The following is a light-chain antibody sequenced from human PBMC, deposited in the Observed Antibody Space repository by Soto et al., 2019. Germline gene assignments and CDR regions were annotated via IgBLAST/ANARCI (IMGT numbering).Light chain of an antibody. CDR3: TSFTTTNIWV. CDR2: EVT. V-gene: IGLV2-14*01. CDR1: RSDIGVYNY. J-gene: IGLJ3*02. Sequence: QSALTQPASVSVSPGQSITISCTGGRSDIGVYNYVSWYQQHPGKAPKLIICEVTNRPSGVSSRFSGSKSGSTASLTISGLRPEDEADYYCTSFTTTNIWVFGGGTQLTVL.